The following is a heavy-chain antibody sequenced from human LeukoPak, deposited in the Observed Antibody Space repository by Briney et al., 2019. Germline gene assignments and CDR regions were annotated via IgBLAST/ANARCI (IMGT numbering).Heavy chain of an antibody. CDR1: GFTVSSKY. Sequence: GGSLRLSCAASGFTVSSKYMSWVRRAPGKGLEWVSVIYSGGATYYADSVKGRFTVSRDNSKYTVYLQMNSLRAEDTAIYYCARERDSSGYILAYWGQGTLVTVSS. CDR3: ARERDSSGYILAY. V-gene: IGHV3-53*01. J-gene: IGHJ4*02. CDR2: IYSGGAT. D-gene: IGHD3-22*01.